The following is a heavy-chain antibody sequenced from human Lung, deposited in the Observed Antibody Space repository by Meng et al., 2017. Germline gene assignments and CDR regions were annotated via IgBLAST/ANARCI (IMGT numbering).Heavy chain of an antibody. J-gene: IGHJ4*02. D-gene: IGHD4-11*01. CDR1: GGSFSDYY. V-gene: IGHV4-34*01. CDR3: ARGPTTMAHDFDY. Sequence: QVKFQKWGQGLLKASETLSLTCVVSGGSFSDYYGSWIRQPPGKGLEWIGEINHSGSTNYNPSLESRATISVDTSQNNLSLKLSSVTAADSAVYYCARGPTTMAHDFDYWGQGTLVTVSS. CDR2: INHSGST.